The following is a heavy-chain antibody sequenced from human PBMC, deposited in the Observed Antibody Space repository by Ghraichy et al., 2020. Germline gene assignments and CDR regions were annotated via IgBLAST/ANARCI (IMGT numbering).Heavy chain of an antibody. CDR2: IYYSGST. Sequence: ESLNISCTVSGGSISSSSYYWGWIRQPPGKGLEWIGSIYYSGSTYYNPSLKSRVTISVDTSKNQFSLKLSSVTAADTAVYYCARLKKYGDYVDYWGQGTLVTVSS. CDR1: GGSISSSSYY. V-gene: IGHV4-39*01. D-gene: IGHD4-17*01. J-gene: IGHJ4*02. CDR3: ARLKKYGDYVDY.